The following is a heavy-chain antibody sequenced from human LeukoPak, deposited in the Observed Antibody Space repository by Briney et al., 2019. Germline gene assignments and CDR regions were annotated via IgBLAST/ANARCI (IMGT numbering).Heavy chain of an antibody. V-gene: IGHV4-34*01. CDR2: INHSGST. Sequence: SETLSLTCAVYGGSFSGYYWSWIRQPPGKGLEWIGEINHSGSTNYNPSLKSRVTISVDTSKNQFSLKLSSVTAADTAVYYCARQLHIVVVVAATHTMSWFDPWGQGTLVTVSS. CDR3: ARQLHIVVVVAATHTMSWFDP. CDR1: GGSFSGYY. D-gene: IGHD2-15*01. J-gene: IGHJ5*02.